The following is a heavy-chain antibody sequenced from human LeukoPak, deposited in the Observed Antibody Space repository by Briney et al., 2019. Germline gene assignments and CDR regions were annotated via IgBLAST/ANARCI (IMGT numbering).Heavy chain of an antibody. CDR3: XXXKGWRXXXXXTSXXXNWFDP. CDR2: IYHSGST. D-gene: IGHD2-2*01. J-gene: IGHJ5*02. CDR1: GYSISSGYY. Sequence: SETLSLTCAVSGYSISSGYYWGWIRQPPGKGLEWIGSIYHSGSTYYNPSLKSRVTISVDTSKNQFSLKLSSVTAADTAVYYCXXXKGWRXXXXXTSXXXNWFDPWGQGTLVTVS. V-gene: IGHV4-38-2*01.